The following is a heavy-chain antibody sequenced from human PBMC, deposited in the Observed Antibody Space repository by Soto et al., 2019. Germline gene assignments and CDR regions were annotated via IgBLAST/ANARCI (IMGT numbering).Heavy chain of an antibody. V-gene: IGHV1-18*01. D-gene: IGHD3-10*01. CDR3: ARYGSGYFDD. Sequence: QVQLVQSGAEVKKPGASVKVSCKASGYTFTSYGISCVRQAPGQWLEWIGWISAYNGNSNYAQKFQGRVTMTTDPSTSTAYMELRSLRSDEPAVYYCARYGSGYFDDWCQGPLVTVAS. CDR1: GYTFTSYG. J-gene: IGHJ4*02. CDR2: ISAYNGNS.